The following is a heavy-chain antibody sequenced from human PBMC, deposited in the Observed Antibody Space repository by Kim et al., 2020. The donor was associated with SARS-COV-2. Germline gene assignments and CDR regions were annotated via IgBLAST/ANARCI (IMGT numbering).Heavy chain of an antibody. CDR3: AREGRLPWYNWNSLGP. V-gene: IGHV4-34*01. D-gene: IGHD1-7*01. CDR2: INHSGST. CDR1: GGSFSGYY. Sequence: SETLSLTCAVYGGSFSGYYWSWIRQPPGKGLEWIGEINHSGSTNYNPSLKSRVTISVDTSKNQFSLKLSSVTAADTAVYYCAREGRLPWYNWNSLGPWGQGTLVTVSS. J-gene: IGHJ5*02.